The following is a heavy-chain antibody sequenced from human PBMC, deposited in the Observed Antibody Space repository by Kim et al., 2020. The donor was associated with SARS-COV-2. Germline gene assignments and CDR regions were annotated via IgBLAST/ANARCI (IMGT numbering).Heavy chain of an antibody. D-gene: IGHD5-18*01. CDR2: INPSGGST. Sequence: ASVKVSCKASGYTFTSYYMHWVRQAPGQGLEWMGIINPSGGSTSYAQKFQGRVTMTRDTSTSTVYMELSSLRSEDTAVYYCARAFGVEDGLVDTAMVTLFDYWGQGTLVTVSS. J-gene: IGHJ4*02. CDR1: GYTFTSYY. V-gene: IGHV1-46*01. CDR3: ARAFGVEDGLVDTAMVTLFDY.